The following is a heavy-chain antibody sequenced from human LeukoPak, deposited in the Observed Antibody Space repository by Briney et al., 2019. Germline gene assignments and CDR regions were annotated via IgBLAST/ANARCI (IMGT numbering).Heavy chain of an antibody. CDR2: INPSGGST. D-gene: IGHD3-10*01. CDR3: ARGDIYNYGLGSYNPLDY. Sequence: ASVKVSCKASGYTFTSYYMHWVRQAPGQGLEWMGIINPSGGSTSYAQKFQGRVTMTRNTSRSTAYMELNSLRSEDTAVYYCARGDIYNYGLGSYNPLDYWGQGTLVAVSS. V-gene: IGHV1-46*01. CDR1: GYTFTSYY. J-gene: IGHJ4*02.